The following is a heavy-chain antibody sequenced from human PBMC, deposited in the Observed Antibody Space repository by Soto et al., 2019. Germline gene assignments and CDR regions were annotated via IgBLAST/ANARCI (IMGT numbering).Heavy chain of an antibody. Sequence: EVQLAESGGGMVQPWGSLRLSCVASGFTFSSYDMHWVRQAPGKGLEYVSSISSNGGTTYYGNSVKGRFTISRDNSKNTLYLQMGSLRAEAMAVYYCVRRVSGNYDYWGQGTLVTVSS. J-gene: IGHJ4*02. CDR2: ISSNGGTT. D-gene: IGHD1-7*01. V-gene: IGHV3-64*01. CDR3: VRRVSGNYDY. CDR1: GFTFSSYD.